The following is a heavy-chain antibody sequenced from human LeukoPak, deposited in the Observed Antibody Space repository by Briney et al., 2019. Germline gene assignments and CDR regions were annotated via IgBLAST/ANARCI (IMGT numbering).Heavy chain of an antibody. CDR1: GYTFTSYA. CDR3: ARVTRYFVPTYYYYYYMDV. CDR2: INTNTGNP. V-gene: IGHV7-4-1*02. J-gene: IGHJ6*03. D-gene: IGHD3-9*01. Sequence: ASVKVSCKASGYTFTSYAMNWVRQAPGQGLEWMGWINTNTGNPTYAQGFTGRFVFSLDTSVSTAYLQISSLKAEDTAVYYCARVTRYFVPTYYYYYYMDVWGKGTTVTVSS.